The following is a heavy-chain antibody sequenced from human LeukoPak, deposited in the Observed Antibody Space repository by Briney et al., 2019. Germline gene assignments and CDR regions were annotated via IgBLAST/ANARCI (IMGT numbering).Heavy chain of an antibody. CDR1: GFTLSYYS. CDR2: SNTDGTI. CDR3: VRDRDYAFDF. J-gene: IGHJ3*01. V-gene: IGHV3-48*02. Sequence: PGGSLRLSCAASGFTLSYYSMNWVRQAPGKGLEWISYSNTDGTISYADSVKGRFTISRDNAENSLYLQMNSLRDEDTAVYFCVRDRDYAFDFWGQGTMVTVSS.